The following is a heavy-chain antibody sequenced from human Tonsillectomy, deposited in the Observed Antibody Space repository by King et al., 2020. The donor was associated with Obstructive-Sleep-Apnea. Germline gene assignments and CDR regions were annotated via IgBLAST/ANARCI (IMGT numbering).Heavy chain of an antibody. CDR1: GFTFNNYW. CDR2: IKQDGSEK. CDR3: ARGVAAMGGEFDY. J-gene: IGHJ4*02. Sequence: VQLVESGGGLVQPGGSLRLSCAASGFTFNNYWINWVRQAPGKGLEWVANIKQDGSEKYYVDSVKGRFTITRDNAKSSLDLQMNSLRAEDTAVYYCARGVAAMGGEFDYWGQGTLVTVSS. D-gene: IGHD2-2*01. V-gene: IGHV3-7*03.